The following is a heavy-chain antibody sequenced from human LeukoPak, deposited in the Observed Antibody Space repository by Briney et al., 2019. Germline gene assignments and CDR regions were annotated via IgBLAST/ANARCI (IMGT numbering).Heavy chain of an antibody. CDR2: IWYDGSNK. Sequence: GGSLRLSCAASGFTFSSYGMHWVRQAPGKGRDWGAVIWYDGSNKYYADSVKGRFTISRDNSKNTLYLQMNSLRAEDTAVYYCARTYGYSYGHIDYWGQGTLVTVSS. CDR3: ARTYGYSYGHIDY. CDR1: GFTFSSYG. J-gene: IGHJ4*02. V-gene: IGHV3-33*01. D-gene: IGHD5-18*01.